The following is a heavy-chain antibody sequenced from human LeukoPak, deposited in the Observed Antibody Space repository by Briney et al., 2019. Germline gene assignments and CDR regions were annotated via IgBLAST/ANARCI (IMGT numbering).Heavy chain of an antibody. CDR2: IRYDGRNK. Sequence: HPGGSLRLSCAASGFRFTNYGMHWVRQAPGKVLEWVAFIRYDGRNKYYADSVKGRFTISRDNSMNTLYLQMNSLRAEDTAVYYCAKVIIGSWSSTSCFDYWGQGTLVTVSS. CDR3: AKVIIGSWSSTSCFDY. V-gene: IGHV3-30*02. D-gene: IGHD2-2*01. CDR1: GFRFTNYG. J-gene: IGHJ4*02.